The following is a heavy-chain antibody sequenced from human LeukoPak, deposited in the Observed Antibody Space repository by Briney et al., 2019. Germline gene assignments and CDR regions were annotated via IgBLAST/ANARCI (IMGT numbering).Heavy chain of an antibody. Sequence: GGSLRLSCAASGFTFSNAWMSWVRQAPGKGLEWVGRIKSKTDGGTTDYAAPVKGRFTISRDDSKNTLYLQMNSLKTEDTAVYYCTTHYDSSGYYPYYFDYWGQGTLVTVSS. CDR1: GFTFSNAW. J-gene: IGHJ4*02. V-gene: IGHV3-15*01. CDR3: TTHYDSSGYYPYYFDY. D-gene: IGHD3-22*01. CDR2: IKSKTDGGTT.